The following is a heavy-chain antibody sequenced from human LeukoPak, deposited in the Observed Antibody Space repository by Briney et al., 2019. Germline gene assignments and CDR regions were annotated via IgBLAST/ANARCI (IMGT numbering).Heavy chain of an antibody. V-gene: IGHV1-46*03. D-gene: IGHD2-2*01. J-gene: IGHJ4*02. Sequence: GASVKVSCKASGYTFTSYYMHWVRQAPGQGLEWMGIINPSGGSTSYAQKYQGRATMTRDTSTSTVYMELSSLRSEDTAVYYCARDPSSTRDFDYWGQGTLVTVSS. CDR1: GYTFTSYY. CDR2: INPSGGST. CDR3: ARDPSSTRDFDY.